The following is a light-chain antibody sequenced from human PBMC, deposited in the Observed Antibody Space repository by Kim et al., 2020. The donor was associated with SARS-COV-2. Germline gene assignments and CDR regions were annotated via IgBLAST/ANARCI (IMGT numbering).Light chain of an antibody. Sequence: ASVGDRVTITCPASQDINIFLNWFQQKPGEAPKLLISDASSLETGLPSRFSGSGSGTHFTFIISSLQPGDVATYYCQQFDNLPLTFGGGTKVDIK. V-gene: IGKV1-33*01. CDR1: QDINIF. CDR2: DAS. CDR3: QQFDNLPLT. J-gene: IGKJ4*01.